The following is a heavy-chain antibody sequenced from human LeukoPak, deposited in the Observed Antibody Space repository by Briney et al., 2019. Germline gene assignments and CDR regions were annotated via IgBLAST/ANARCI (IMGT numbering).Heavy chain of an antibody. V-gene: IGHV4-59*01. CDR2: IYDSGNT. J-gene: IGHJ4*02. CDR3: AKGEGDY. D-gene: IGHD2-21*01. CDR1: GGSISSYY. Sequence: SETLSLTCTVSGGSISSYYWSWIRQPPGKGLEWIGYIYDSGNTNYNPSLKSRVTISVDTSKNQFSLKVRSVTAADTAVYYSAKGEGDYWGQGTLVTVSS.